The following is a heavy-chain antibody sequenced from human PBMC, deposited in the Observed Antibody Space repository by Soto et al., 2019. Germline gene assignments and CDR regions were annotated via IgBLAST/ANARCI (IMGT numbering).Heavy chain of an antibody. J-gene: IGHJ5*02. V-gene: IGHV4-39*07. Sequence: TSETLSLICTVSGGSISSSSYYWGWIRQPPGKGLEWIGSIYYSGSTYYNPSLKSRVTISVDKSKNQFSLKLSSVTAADTAVYYCARSPVPKWFDPWGQGTLVTVS. CDR2: IYYSGST. CDR1: GGSISSSSYY. CDR3: ARSPVPKWFDP.